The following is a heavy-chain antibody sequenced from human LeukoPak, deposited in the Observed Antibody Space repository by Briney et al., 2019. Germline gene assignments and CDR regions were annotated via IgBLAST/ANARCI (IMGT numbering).Heavy chain of an antibody. CDR1: GFPFSSYW. J-gene: IGHJ4*02. CDR3: VKGGWVQILDH. Sequence: GGSLRLSCAASGFPFSSYWMTWVRQTPGKGLEWVANIKHDGSDAYYADSVSGRLTVSRDNAKNSLYLQMNSLRAEDTAVYYCVKGGWVQILDHWGQGALVTVSP. V-gene: IGHV3-7*01. CDR2: IKHDGSDA. D-gene: IGHD1-26*01.